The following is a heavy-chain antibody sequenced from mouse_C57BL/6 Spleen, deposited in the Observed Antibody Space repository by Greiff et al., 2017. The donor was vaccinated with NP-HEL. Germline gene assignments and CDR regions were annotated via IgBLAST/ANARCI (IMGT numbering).Heavy chain of an antibody. D-gene: IGHD1-1*01. Sequence: QVQLQQSGAELVKPGASVKISCKASGYAFCSYWMNWVKQRPGKGLEWIGQIYPGDGDTNYNGKFKGKATLTADKSSSTAYMQLSSLTSEDSAVYFCATYGSSSAWFAYWGQGTLVTVSA. CDR1: GYAFCSYW. V-gene: IGHV1-80*01. CDR3: ATYGSSSAWFAY. CDR2: IYPGDGDT. J-gene: IGHJ3*01.